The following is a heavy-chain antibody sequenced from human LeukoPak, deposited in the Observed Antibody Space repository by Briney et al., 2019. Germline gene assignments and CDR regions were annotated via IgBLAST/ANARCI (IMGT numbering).Heavy chain of an antibody. Sequence: GGSLRLSCAASGFTLSTYWMSWVRQAPGKGLEWVANIKQDGSEIYYMDSVKGRFTISRDNAKNSLYLQMNSLRAEDTAVYYCARDKIMGPTIFGYWGQGTLVTVSS. CDR2: IKQDGSEI. CDR3: ARDKIMGPTIFGY. D-gene: IGHD1-26*01. V-gene: IGHV3-7*03. J-gene: IGHJ4*02. CDR1: GFTLSTYW.